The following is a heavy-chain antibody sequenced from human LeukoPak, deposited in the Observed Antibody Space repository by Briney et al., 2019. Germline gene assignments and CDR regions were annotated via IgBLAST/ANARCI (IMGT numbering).Heavy chain of an antibody. J-gene: IGHJ4*02. D-gene: IGHD4-11*01. CDR3: ARDDYNRL. V-gene: IGHV3-74*01. CDR1: GFTLDDLW. Sequence: GGSLRLSCAASGFTLDDLWMHWVRQVPGKGLEWVSRSDGSSATFAGSVRGRLTLSSDNEKNTLYLQMNSLRAEATDVYYCARDDYNRLWGQGTLVTVSS. CDR2: SDGSSA.